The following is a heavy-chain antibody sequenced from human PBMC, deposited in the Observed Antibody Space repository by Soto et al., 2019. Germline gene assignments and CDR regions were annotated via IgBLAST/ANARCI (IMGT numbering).Heavy chain of an antibody. CDR1: GGSISSGGYY. CDR2: IYYSGST. Sequence: QVQLQESGPGLVKPSQTLSLTCTVSGGSISSGGYYWSWIRQHPGKGLEWIGYIYYSGSTYYNPSLKSRVTISVDTSKNQFSLKLSSVTAADTAVYYSAFTYYDYLWGSYRYPGGFDYWGQGTLVTVSS. J-gene: IGHJ4*02. V-gene: IGHV4-31*03. CDR3: AFTYYDYLWGSYRYPGGFDY. D-gene: IGHD3-16*02.